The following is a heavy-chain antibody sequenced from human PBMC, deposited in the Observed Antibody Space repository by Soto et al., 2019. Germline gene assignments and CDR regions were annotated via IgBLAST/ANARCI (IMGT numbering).Heavy chain of an antibody. CDR2: IYYSGST. J-gene: IGHJ4*02. V-gene: IGHV4-39*01. CDR3: VADTAIGFDY. D-gene: IGHD5-18*01. Sequence: QLQLQESGPGPVKPSETLSLTCTVSGGSISSSSYYWGWIRQPPGKGLEWIGSIYYSGSTYYNPSLKSRVTISVDTSKNQFSLKLSSVTAADTAVYYCVADTAIGFDYWGQGTLVTVSS. CDR1: GGSISSSSYY.